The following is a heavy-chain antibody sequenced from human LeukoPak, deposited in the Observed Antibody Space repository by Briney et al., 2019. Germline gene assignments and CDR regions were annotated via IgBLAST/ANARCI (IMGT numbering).Heavy chain of an antibody. V-gene: IGHV5-51*01. CDR2: IYPGDSDT. CDR1: GYSFTGYW. D-gene: IGHD1-26*01. J-gene: IGHJ4*02. CDR3: ARRVDSYWFFDY. Sequence: AGESLKISCKGSGYSFTGYWIGWVRQMPGKGLEWMGVIYPGDSDTRYIPSFQGQVTISADKSISTAYLQWSSLKASDTAMYYCARRVDSYWFFDYWGQGTLVTVSS.